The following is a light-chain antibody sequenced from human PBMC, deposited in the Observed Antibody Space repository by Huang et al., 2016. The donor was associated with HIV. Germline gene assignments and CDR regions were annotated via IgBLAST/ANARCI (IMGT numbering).Light chain of an antibody. J-gene: IGKJ1*01. CDR2: EVS. V-gene: IGKV2D-29*02. CDR1: QSLPYIDVKNY. CDR3: MQSKQFPLT. Sequence: DIVMTQTPLSLSVTPGQPASMSCKSSQSLPYIDVKNYLYWFHQKPGQSPQRLIYEVSKRLSGVPDRCSGSGSGTDFTLKISRVEAEDVGIYYCMQSKQFPLTFGQGTKVEIK.